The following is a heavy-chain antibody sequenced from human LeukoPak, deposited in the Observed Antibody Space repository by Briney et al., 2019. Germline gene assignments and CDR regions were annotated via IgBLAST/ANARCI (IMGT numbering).Heavy chain of an antibody. CDR3: ARVVYSYGSWFDP. CDR2: IIPIFGTA. V-gene: IGHV1-69*13. Sequence: GASVKVSCKASGGTFSSYAISWVRQAPGQGLEWMGGIIPIFGTANYAQKFQGRVTITADESTSTAYMELSSLRCEDTAVYYCARVVYSYGSWFDPWGQGTLVIVSS. CDR1: GGTFSSYA. J-gene: IGHJ5*02. D-gene: IGHD5-18*01.